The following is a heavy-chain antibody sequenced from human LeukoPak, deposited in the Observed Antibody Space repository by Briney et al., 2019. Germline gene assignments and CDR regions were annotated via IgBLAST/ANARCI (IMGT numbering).Heavy chain of an antibody. V-gene: IGHV5-51*01. CDR2: IYPGDSDT. CDR3: ARQAWTVTTATANFDY. D-gene: IGHD4-17*01. CDR1: GGSFTKFW. Sequence: PGESLKISCEGSGGSFTKFWIGWVRQMPGKGLEWMGIIYPGDSDTRYSPSFQGQVTISADKSISTAYLQWSSLKASDTAMYYCARQAWTVTTATANFDYWGQGTLVTVSS. J-gene: IGHJ4*02.